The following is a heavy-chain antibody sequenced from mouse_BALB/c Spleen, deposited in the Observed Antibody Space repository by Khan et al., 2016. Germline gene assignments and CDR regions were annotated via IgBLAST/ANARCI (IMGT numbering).Heavy chain of an antibody. D-gene: IGHD1-1*01. CDR2: INPSTGYT. CDR1: GYTFTSYW. J-gene: IGHJ2*01. V-gene: IGHV1-7*01. Sequence: QVQLKQSGAELAKPGASVKMSCKASGYTFTSYWMHWVKQRPGQGLEWIGYINPSTGYTEYNQKFKDKATLTADKSSSTAYMQLSSLTSEDSAVYYSASYYGSSYYFEYWGQGTTLTVSS. CDR3: ASYYGSSYYFEY.